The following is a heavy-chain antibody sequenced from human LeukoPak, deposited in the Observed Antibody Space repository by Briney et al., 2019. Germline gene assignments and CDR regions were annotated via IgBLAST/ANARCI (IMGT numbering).Heavy chain of an antibody. CDR1: GFTFSSYS. Sequence: PGGSLRLSCAASGFTFSSYSMNWVRQAPGKGLEWVSSISSSSSYIYYADSVKGRFTISRDNAKNSLYLQMNSLRAEDTAVYYCASQGRLNSAAVGSWQFDPWGQGTLVTVSS. V-gene: IGHV3-21*01. D-gene: IGHD6-13*01. CDR3: ASQGRLNSAAVGSWQFDP. CDR2: ISSSSSYI. J-gene: IGHJ5*02.